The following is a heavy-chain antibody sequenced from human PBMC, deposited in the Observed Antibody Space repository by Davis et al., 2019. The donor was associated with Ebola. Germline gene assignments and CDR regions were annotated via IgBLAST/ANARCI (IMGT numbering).Heavy chain of an antibody. CDR1: GGSISSGGYY. Sequence: MPSETLSLTCTVSGGSISSGGYYWNWIRQLPGKGLEWIGYIYYSGIPYSNPSLGSRVTISVDTSKNQFSLNLSSVTAADTAVYYCARLRTEMASFYFEYWGQGTLVTVSS. D-gene: IGHD5-24*01. CDR2: IYYSGIP. V-gene: IGHV4-31*03. J-gene: IGHJ4*02. CDR3: ARLRTEMASFYFEY.